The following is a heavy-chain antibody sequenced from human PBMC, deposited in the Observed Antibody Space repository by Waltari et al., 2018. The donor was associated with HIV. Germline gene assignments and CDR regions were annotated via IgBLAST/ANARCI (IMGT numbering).Heavy chain of an antibody. CDR2: ISYDGSNK. CDR1: GFTFSSYA. J-gene: IGHJ4*02. CDR3: ARDQGIRYYFDY. V-gene: IGHV3-30-3*01. D-gene: IGHD3-10*01. Sequence: QVQLVESGGGVVQPGRSLRLSCAASGFTFSSYAMHWVRQAPGKGVEWVAVISYDGSNKYYADSVKGRFTISRDNSKNTLYLQMNSLRAEDTAVYYCARDQGIRYYFDYWGQGTLVTVSS.